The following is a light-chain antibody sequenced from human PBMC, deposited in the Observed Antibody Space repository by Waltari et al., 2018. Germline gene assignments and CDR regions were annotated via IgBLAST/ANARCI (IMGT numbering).Light chain of an antibody. Sequence: QSALTQPASVSGSPGQSITISCTGSSSDVGRHDSVSWYQDHPGQAPKVLIFDVNNRPSGVSDRFSASKSGNTASLTISGLQAEDVATYYCSSQSIDDVLIFGGGTKLTVL. CDR3: SSQSIDDVLI. J-gene: IGLJ2*01. V-gene: IGLV2-14*03. CDR1: SSDVGRHDS. CDR2: DVN.